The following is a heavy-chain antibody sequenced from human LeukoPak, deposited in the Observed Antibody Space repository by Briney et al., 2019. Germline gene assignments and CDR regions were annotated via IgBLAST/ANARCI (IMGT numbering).Heavy chain of an antibody. CDR2: INHSGST. J-gene: IGHJ4*02. CDR1: GGSFSGYY. D-gene: IGHD3-10*01. CDR3: ARAAPIVRGVPLDY. Sequence: PSETLSLTCAVYGGSFSGYYWSWIRQPPGKGLEWIGEINHSGSTNYNPSLKSRVTISVDTSKNQFSLKLSSVTAADTAVYYCARAAPIVRGVPLDYWGQGTLVTVSS. V-gene: IGHV4-34*01.